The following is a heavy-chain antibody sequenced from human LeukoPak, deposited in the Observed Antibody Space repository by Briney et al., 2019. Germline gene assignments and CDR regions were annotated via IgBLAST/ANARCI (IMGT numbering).Heavy chain of an antibody. V-gene: IGHV3-74*01. D-gene: IGHD3-10*01. CDR2: INSDGSST. Sequence: QAGGSLRLSCAASAFTFSSYWMHSVRQAPGKGLVWVLRINSDGSSTSYADSVKGRFTISRDNAKNTLYLQMNSLRAEDTAVYYCARGGPIYYYGMDVWGKGTTVTVSS. CDR3: ARGGPIYYYGMDV. J-gene: IGHJ6*04. CDR1: AFTFSSYW.